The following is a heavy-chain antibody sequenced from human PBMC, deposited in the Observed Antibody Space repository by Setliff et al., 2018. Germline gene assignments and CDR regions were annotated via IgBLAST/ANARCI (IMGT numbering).Heavy chain of an antibody. Sequence: GGSLRLSCAASGFTFSDYNMNWVRQAPGKGLEWLSYISSSSGTIFYADSVKGRFSISRDSAKSSLFLQMNSLRGEDTAVYYCARDLTSSWYAGSAYWGQGTLVTVSS. J-gene: IGHJ4*02. D-gene: IGHD6-13*01. CDR2: ISSSSGTI. V-gene: IGHV3-48*01. CDR1: GFTFSDYN. CDR3: ARDLTSSWYAGSAY.